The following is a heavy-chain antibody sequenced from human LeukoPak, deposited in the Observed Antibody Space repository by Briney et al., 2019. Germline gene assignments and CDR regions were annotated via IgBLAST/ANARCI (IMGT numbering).Heavy chain of an antibody. D-gene: IGHD3-22*01. CDR3: AKDSSDYYFDY. CDR2: VSDSGSIT. J-gene: IGHJ4*02. V-gene: IGHV3-23*01. Sequence: GRSLRLSCAASGFTFSNYAMNWVRQAPGEGLEWVSAVSDSGSITKYADSVRGRFTISRDNSKNTLYVQLNSLRPDDTAVYYCAKDSSDYYFDYWGQGTLVTVSS. CDR1: GFTFSNYA.